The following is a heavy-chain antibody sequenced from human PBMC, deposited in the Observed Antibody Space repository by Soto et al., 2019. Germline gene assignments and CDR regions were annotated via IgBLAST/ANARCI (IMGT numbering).Heavy chain of an antibody. Sequence: SETLSLTCAVYGGSFSGYFWNWIRQTPGKGLEWIGEIYHAGSPNYNPSFQSRVSISLDKSKNSFSLRLTSVTAADAAIYFCARGSSFRGDFDIWGQGTTVTVSS. CDR2: IYHAGSP. V-gene: IGHV4-34*01. CDR1: GGSFSGYF. D-gene: IGHD2-21*01. J-gene: IGHJ3*02. CDR3: ARGSSFRGDFDI.